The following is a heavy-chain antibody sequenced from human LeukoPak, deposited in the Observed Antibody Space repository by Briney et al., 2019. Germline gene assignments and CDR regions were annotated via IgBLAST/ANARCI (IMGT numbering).Heavy chain of an antibody. J-gene: IGHJ6*04. Sequence: SVTVSCKASGGTFSSYAISWVRQPPGQGLEWMGGIIPIFGTANYAQKFQGRVTITADESTSTAYMELSSLRSEDTAVYYCARHPIVVVPAGAYYYYYGMDVWGKGTTVTVSS. CDR2: IIPIFGTA. CDR1: GGTFSSYA. V-gene: IGHV1-69*01. CDR3: ARHPIVVVPAGAYYYYYGMDV. D-gene: IGHD2-2*01.